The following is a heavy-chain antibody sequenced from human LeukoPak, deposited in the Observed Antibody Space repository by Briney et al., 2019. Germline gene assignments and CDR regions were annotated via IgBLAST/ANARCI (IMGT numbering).Heavy chain of an antibody. Sequence: PGGSLRLSCAASGFTFNNAWMSWVRQAPGKGLEWVSRIKGKTDGGTTDYAAPVKGRFTISRDDSKNTLYLHMNSLKTEDTAVYYCTTDRGPGFWYWGQGTLVTVSS. CDR3: TTDRGPGFWY. J-gene: IGHJ4*02. CDR1: GFTFNNAW. CDR2: IKGKTDGGTT. V-gene: IGHV3-15*01.